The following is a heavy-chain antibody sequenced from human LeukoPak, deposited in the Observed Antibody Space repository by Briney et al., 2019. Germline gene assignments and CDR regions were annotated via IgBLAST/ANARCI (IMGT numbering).Heavy chain of an antibody. CDR3: ARSRAERITMIVVVDTYWYFDL. J-gene: IGHJ2*01. CDR1: GGSISSYY. CDR2: IYYSGST. D-gene: IGHD3-22*01. Sequence: SETLSLTCTVSGGSISSYYWSWIRQPPGKGLEWIGYIYYSGSTNYNPSLKSRVTISVDTSKNQFSLKLSSVTAADTAVYYRARSRAERITMIVVVDTYWYFDLWGRGTLVTVSS. V-gene: IGHV4-59*01.